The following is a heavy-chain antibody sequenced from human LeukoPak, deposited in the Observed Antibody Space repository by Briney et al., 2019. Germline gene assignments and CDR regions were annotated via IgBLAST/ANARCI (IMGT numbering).Heavy chain of an antibody. D-gene: IGHD1-1*01. CDR1: GYTFTSYA. J-gene: IGHJ4*02. CDR2: INAGNGDT. V-gene: IGHV1-3*01. Sequence: ASVKVSCMASGYTFTSYAMHWVRQAPGQRLEWMGWINAGNGDTKYSQKFQGRVTIARDTSASIAYMELSSLRSEDTAVYYCARDRGGTGDFDYWGQGTLVTVSS. CDR3: ARDRGGTGDFDY.